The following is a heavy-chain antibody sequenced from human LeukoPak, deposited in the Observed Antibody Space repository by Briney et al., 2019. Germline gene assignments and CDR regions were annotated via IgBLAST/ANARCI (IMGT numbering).Heavy chain of an antibody. CDR1: GGSISSYY. V-gene: IGHV4-59*01. CDR2: IYYSGST. Sequence: SETLSLTCTVSGGSISSYYWSWIRQPPGKGLEWIGYIYYSGSTNYNPSLKSRVTISVDTSKNQFSLKLSSVTAADTAVYYCARVYGGNSGGPHFDYWGQGTLVTVSS. J-gene: IGHJ4*02. D-gene: IGHD4-23*01. CDR3: ARVYGGNSGGPHFDY.